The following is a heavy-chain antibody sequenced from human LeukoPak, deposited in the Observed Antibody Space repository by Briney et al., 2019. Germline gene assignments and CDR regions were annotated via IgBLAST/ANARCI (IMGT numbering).Heavy chain of an antibody. V-gene: IGHV1-24*01. CDR2: FDPEDGKT. CDR3: ATAGPHAFDI. CDR1: GYTLTELS. D-gene: IGHD1-14*01. J-gene: IGHJ3*02. Sequence: GALVKVSCKVSGYTLTELSMHWVRQAPGKGLEWMGGFDPEDGKTIYAQKFQGRVTMTEDTSTDTAYMELSSLRSEDTAVYYCATAGPHAFDIWGQGTMVTVSS.